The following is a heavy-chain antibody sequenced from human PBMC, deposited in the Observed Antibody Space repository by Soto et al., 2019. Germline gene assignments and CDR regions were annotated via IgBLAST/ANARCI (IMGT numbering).Heavy chain of an antibody. CDR3: AKVTYYYDTSVYYYFDY. CDR1: GFTFSSYA. Sequence: GGSLRLSCVASGFTFSSYAMSWVRQAPGKGLGWVSTISGSGGGSTYYADSVKGRFTISRDNSKNTLYLQMNSLRAEDTAVYYCAKVTYYYDTSVYYYFDYWGQGTQVTVSS. D-gene: IGHD3-22*01. CDR2: ISGSGGGST. J-gene: IGHJ4*02. V-gene: IGHV3-23*01.